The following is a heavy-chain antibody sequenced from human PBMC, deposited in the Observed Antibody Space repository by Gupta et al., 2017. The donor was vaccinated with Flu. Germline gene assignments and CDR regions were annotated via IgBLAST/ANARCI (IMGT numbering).Heavy chain of an antibody. Sequence: EVQLVESGGGLVKPGGSLRLSCAASGLTFSNAWMSWVRQAPGKGLEWVGRIKSKTDGGTTDYAAPVKGRFTISRDDSKNTLYLQMNSLKTEDTAVYYCTTARPHTIADYWGQGTLVTVSS. J-gene: IGHJ4*02. CDR2: IKSKTDGGTT. V-gene: IGHV3-15*01. CDR1: GLTFSNAW. CDR3: TTARPHTIADY. D-gene: IGHD3-3*01.